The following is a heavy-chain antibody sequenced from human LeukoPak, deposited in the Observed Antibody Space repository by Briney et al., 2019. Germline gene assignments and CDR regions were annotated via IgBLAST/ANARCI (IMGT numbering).Heavy chain of an antibody. CDR1: RFTLSTYW. CDR3: ASSSGWIIDY. D-gene: IGHD6-19*01. Sequence: PGGSLRLSCAASRFTLSTYWMSWVRQAPGKGLEWVANIKQDGSEKYYVDSVKGRFTISRDNAKNSLFLQMNSLRAEDTAVYYCASSSGWIIDYWGQGTLVTVSS. J-gene: IGHJ4*02. V-gene: IGHV3-7*01. CDR2: IKQDGSEK.